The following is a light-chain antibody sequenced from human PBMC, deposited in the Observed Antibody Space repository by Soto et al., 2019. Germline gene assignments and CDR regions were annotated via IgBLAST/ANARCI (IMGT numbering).Light chain of an antibody. J-gene: IGKJ5*01. Sequence: DIQMTQSPSTLSASVGDRVSITCRASQSISSWLAWYQQKPGKAPKLLIYKASSLQSGVPSRFSGSGSGTDFTLTISSLQPEDFATYYCQQSYSTFITFGQGTRLEIK. CDR3: QQSYSTFIT. CDR2: KAS. V-gene: IGKV1-5*03. CDR1: QSISSW.